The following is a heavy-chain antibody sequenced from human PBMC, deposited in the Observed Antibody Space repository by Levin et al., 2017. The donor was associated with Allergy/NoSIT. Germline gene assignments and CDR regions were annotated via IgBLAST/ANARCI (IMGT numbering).Heavy chain of an antibody. D-gene: IGHD3-22*01. V-gene: IGHV3-48*01. Sequence: LSLTCAASGFTFSSSSMNWVRQAPGKGLEWVSYISSSSSTIYYADSVKGRFTISRDNAKNSLYLQMNSLRAEDTAVYYCARDYDSSGYYTRERRYYFDYWGQGTLVTVSS. CDR2: ISSSSSTI. J-gene: IGHJ4*02. CDR1: GFTFSSSS. CDR3: ARDYDSSGYYTRERRYYFDY.